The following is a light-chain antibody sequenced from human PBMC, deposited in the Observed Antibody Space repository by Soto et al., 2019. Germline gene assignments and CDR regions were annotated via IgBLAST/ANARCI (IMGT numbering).Light chain of an antibody. J-gene: IGLJ2*01. CDR2: EVT. V-gene: IGLV2-23*02. Sequence: QYVLTQPASVSGSPGQSITISCTGTSSDVGSYNLVCWYQQHPGKAPKLMIYEVTKRPSGVSNRFSGSKSGNTASLTISGLQAEDEAHYYCCSYAGSSTFAVFGGGTKLTVL. CDR3: CSYAGSSTFAV. CDR1: SSDVGSYNL.